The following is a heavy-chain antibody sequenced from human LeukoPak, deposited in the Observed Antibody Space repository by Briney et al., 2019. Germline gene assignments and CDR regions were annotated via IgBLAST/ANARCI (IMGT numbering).Heavy chain of an antibody. Sequence: SETLSLTCTVSGGSISSSSYYWGWIRQPPEKGLEWIGSIYYSGSTYYNPSLKSRVTISVDTSKNQFSLKLSSVTAADTAVYHCARAPSYDFWSGYPYYFDYWGQGTLVTVSS. D-gene: IGHD3-3*01. V-gene: IGHV4-39*07. CDR3: ARAPSYDFWSGYPYYFDY. CDR2: IYYSGST. J-gene: IGHJ4*02. CDR1: GGSISSSSYY.